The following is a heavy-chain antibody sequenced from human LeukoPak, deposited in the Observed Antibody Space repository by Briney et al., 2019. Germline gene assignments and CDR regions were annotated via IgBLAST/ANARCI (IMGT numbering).Heavy chain of an antibody. V-gene: IGHV3-30*18. CDR1: GFTLSSYS. J-gene: IGHJ6*04. D-gene: IGHD3-10*01. CDR3: ANELDYYASGSPLDV. Sequence: GGSLRLSCAASGFTLSSYSMNWVRQAPGKGLEWVAVISYDGSNRDYADSVKGRFTISRDNSKNTLYLQMNSLRAEDTAVYYCANELDYYASGSPLDVWGKGTTVTISS. CDR2: ISYDGSNR.